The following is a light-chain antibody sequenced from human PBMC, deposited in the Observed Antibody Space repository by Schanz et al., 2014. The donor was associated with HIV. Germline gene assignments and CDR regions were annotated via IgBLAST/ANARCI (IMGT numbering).Light chain of an antibody. J-gene: IGLJ3*02. CDR2: EVS. CDR1: SSDVGHYDY. CDR3: SSYAGNNNGV. Sequence: QSALTQPPSASGSRGQSVTISCTGTSSDVGHYDYVSWYQQHPGKAPKLMIYEVSKRPSGVPDRFSGSKSGNTASLTISGLQAEDEGDYYCSSYAGNNNGVFGGGTKLTV. V-gene: IGLV2-8*01.